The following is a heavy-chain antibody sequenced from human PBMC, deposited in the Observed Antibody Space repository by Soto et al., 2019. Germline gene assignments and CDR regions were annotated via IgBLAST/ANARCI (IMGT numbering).Heavy chain of an antibody. CDR2: INHSGST. V-gene: IGHV4-34*01. J-gene: IGHJ3*02. CDR3: ARIGIANTDAFDI. CDR1: GGSFSGYY. Sequence: SETLSLTCAVYGGSFSGYYWSWIRQPPGKGLEWIGEINHSGSTNYNPSLKSRVTISVDTSKNQFSLKLSSVTAADTAVYYCARIGIANTDAFDIWGQGTMVTVSS.